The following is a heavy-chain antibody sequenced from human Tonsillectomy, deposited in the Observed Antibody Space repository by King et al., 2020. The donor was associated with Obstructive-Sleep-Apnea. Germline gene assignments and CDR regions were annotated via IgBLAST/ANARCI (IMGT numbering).Heavy chain of an antibody. J-gene: IGHJ4*02. V-gene: IGHV3-30*02. CDR1: GFTFTSYG. CDR3: AKDNPTYTALPYGVVY. CDR2: IRYDGSNK. D-gene: IGHD5-18*01. Sequence: QLVQSGGGVVQPGGSLRLSCEVSGFTFTSYGMHWVRQAPGKGLEGVAFIRYDGSNKYYAASVKGRFTISRDNSKNTLSLQMTSLRAEDTAVYYCAKDNPTYTALPYGVVYWGQGTLVTVSS.